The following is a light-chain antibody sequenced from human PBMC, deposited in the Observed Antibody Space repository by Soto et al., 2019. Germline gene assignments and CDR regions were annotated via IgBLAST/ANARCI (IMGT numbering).Light chain of an antibody. J-gene: IGLJ2*01. Sequence: QSVLTQPPSASATPGQEVTMSCSGGGSNIGNYPVNWYQQLPGTAPKLLIYKDNERPSGVPDRFSGSKSGTSASLVISALLSEDEADYFCATWDARLDGPIFGGVTKLTVL. CDR3: ATWDARLDGPI. CDR1: GSNIGNYP. V-gene: IGLV1-44*01. CDR2: KDN.